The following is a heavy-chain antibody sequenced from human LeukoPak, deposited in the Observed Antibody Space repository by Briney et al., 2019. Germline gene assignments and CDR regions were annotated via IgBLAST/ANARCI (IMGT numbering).Heavy chain of an antibody. Sequence: GASVKVSCKASGYTFTSYYMHWVRQSPGQGLEWMGIINPSGGSTSYAQKFQGRVTMTGDMSTSTVYMELSRLRSEDTAVYYCARDPTRIAARPDSVYMDVWGKGTTVTVSS. CDR1: GYTFTSYY. CDR2: INPSGGST. J-gene: IGHJ6*03. CDR3: ARDPTRIAARPDSVYMDV. V-gene: IGHV1-46*01. D-gene: IGHD6-6*01.